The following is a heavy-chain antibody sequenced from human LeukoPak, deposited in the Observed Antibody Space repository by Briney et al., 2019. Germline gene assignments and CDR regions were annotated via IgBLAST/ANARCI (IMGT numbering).Heavy chain of an antibody. V-gene: IGHV3-33*01. CDR1: GFTFSSYG. J-gene: IGHJ4*02. Sequence: GGSLTLSCAASGFTFSSYGMHWVRQAPGKGLEGVAVIWYDGSNKYYADSVKGRFTISRDNSKNTLYLQMNSLRAEDTAVYYCARSSGYSYGPFDYWGQGTLVTVSS. CDR2: IWYDGSNK. CDR3: ARSSGYSYGPFDY. D-gene: IGHD5-18*01.